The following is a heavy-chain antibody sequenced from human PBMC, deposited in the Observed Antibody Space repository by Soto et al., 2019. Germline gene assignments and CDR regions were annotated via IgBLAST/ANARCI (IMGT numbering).Heavy chain of an antibody. CDR2: INPNSGGT. CDR3: ARGVGTDVGVLLWFGEYSDYYMDV. J-gene: IGHJ6*03. Sequence: ASVKVSCKASGYTFTGYYMHWVRQAPGQGLEWMGWINPNSGGTNYAQKVQGWVTMTRDTSISTAYMELSRLRSDDTAVYYCARGVGTDVGVLLWFGEYSDYYMDVWGKGTTVTVSS. D-gene: IGHD3-10*01. CDR1: GYTFTGYY. V-gene: IGHV1-2*04.